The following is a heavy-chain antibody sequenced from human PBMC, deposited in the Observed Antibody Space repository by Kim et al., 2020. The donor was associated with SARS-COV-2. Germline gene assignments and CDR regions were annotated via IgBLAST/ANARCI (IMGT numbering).Heavy chain of an antibody. CDR2: INHSGST. CDR1: GGSFSGYY. J-gene: IGHJ5*02. D-gene: IGHD3-3*01. Sequence: SETLSLTCAVYGGSFSGYYWSWIRQPPGKGLEWIGEINHSGSTNYNPSLKSRVTISVDTSKNQFSLKLSSVTAADTAVYYCARRLWSGYWGYNWFDPWGQGTLVTVSS. CDR3: ARRLWSGYWGYNWFDP. V-gene: IGHV4-34*01.